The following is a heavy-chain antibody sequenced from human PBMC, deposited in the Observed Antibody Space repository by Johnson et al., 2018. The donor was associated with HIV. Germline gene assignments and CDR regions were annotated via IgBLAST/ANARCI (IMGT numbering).Heavy chain of an antibody. V-gene: IGHV3-30*04. D-gene: IGHD3-16*01. Sequence: QVQLVESGGGVVQSGRSLRLSCAASGFTFSSYGMHWVRQAPAKGLEWVAVISYDGSDKDYADSVKGRFTISRDNAKRSLFLQMNSLRVEDTAVYFCGSLGDGHQKGAFEIWGHGTMVTVSS. CDR2: ISYDGSDK. J-gene: IGHJ3*02. CDR1: GFTFSSYG. CDR3: GSLGDGHQKGAFEI.